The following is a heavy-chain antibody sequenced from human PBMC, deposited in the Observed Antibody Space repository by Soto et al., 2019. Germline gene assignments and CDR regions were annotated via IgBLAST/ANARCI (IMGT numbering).Heavy chain of an antibody. CDR2: ISAHNGNT. V-gene: IGHV1-18*01. Sequence: AXVKESCKASGYTFTSYGITWARRAPGQGLEWMGWISAHNGNTNYAQKFQDRVTMTTDTSTSTAYMELRSLRSDDTAVYYCVRLIGNSWLDYWGQGTLVTVSS. CDR3: VRLIGNSWLDY. J-gene: IGHJ4*02. CDR1: GYTFTSYG. D-gene: IGHD3-9*01.